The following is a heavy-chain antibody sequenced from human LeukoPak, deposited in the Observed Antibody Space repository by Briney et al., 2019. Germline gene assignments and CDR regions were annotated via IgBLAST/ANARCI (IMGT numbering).Heavy chain of an antibody. CDR3: ARYYDFWSGYPEVYGMDV. D-gene: IGHD3-3*01. CDR2: IKQDGSEK. V-gene: IGHV3-7*01. Sequence: GGSLRLSCAASGFTFSSYWMSWVRQAPGKGLEWVANIKQDGSEKYYVDSVKGRFTISRDNAKNSLYLQMNSLRAEDTAVYYCARYYDFWSGYPEVYGMDVWGQGTTVTVSS. J-gene: IGHJ6*02. CDR1: GFTFSSYW.